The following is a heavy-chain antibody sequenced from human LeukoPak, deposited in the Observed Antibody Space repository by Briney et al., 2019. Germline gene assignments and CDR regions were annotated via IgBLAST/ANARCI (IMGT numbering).Heavy chain of an antibody. D-gene: IGHD3-16*01. CDR3: ARPPLGDRYNYFDY. Sequence: ASVKVSCKASGYTFTSYAMHWVRQAPGQRLEWMGWINAGNGNTKYSQKFQGRVTITRDTSASTAYMELSSLRSEDTAVYYCARPPLGDRYNYFDYWGQGTLVTVSS. CDR1: GYTFTSYA. CDR2: INAGNGNT. V-gene: IGHV1-3*01. J-gene: IGHJ4*02.